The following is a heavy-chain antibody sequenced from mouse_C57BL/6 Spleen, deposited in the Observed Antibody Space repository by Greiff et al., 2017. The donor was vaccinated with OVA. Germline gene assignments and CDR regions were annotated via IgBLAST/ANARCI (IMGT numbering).Heavy chain of an antibody. CDR1: GCAFSSYW. Sequence: QVQLQQSGAELVKPGASVKISCKASGCAFSSYWMNWVKQRPGKGLEWIGQIYPGDGDTNYNGKFKGKATLTADKSSSTAYMQLSSLTSEDSAVYFCARDDYGSSYAFDYWGQGTTLTVSS. J-gene: IGHJ2*01. D-gene: IGHD1-1*01. V-gene: IGHV1-80*01. CDR2: IYPGDGDT. CDR3: ARDDYGSSYAFDY.